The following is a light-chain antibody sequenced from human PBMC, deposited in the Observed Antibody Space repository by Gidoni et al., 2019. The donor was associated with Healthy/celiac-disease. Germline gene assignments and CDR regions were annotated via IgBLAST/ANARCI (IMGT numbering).Light chain of an antibody. CDR2: AAS. J-gene: IGKJ3*01. Sequence: SPLSASVGDRVTITCRARQSISSYLNWYQQKPGKAPKLLIYAASSLQSGVPSRFSGSGSGTDFTLTISSLQPEDFATYYCQQSYSTLFTFXPXTKVDIK. V-gene: IGKV1-39*01. CDR3: QQSYSTLFT. CDR1: QSISSY.